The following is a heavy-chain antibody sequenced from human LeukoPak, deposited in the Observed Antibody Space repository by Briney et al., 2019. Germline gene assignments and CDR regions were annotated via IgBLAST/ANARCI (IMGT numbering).Heavy chain of an antibody. V-gene: IGHV3-49*04. CDR3: TSSFGELSFFDY. Sequence: GGSLRLSCTASGFTFGDYVMSWVRQAPGKGLERVGFIRSKAYGGTTEYAAPVKGRFTISRDDSKSIAYLQMDSLKTEDTAVYYCTSSFGELSFFDYWGQGTLVTVSS. D-gene: IGHD3-10*01. J-gene: IGHJ4*02. CDR2: IRSKAYGGTT. CDR1: GFTFGDYV.